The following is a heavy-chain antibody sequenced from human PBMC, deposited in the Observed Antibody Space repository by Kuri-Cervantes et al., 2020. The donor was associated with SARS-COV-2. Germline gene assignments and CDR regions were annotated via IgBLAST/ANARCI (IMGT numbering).Heavy chain of an antibody. CDR2: IYYSGST. CDR1: GGSISSYY. Sequence: ESLKISCTVSGGSISSYYWSWIRQPPGKGLEWIGYIYYSGSTNYNPSLKSRVTISVDTSKNQFPLKLSSVTAADTAVYYCARGQREYNWNFDYWGQGTLVTVSS. CDR3: ARGQREYNWNFDY. D-gene: IGHD1-1*01. V-gene: IGHV4-59*12. J-gene: IGHJ4*02.